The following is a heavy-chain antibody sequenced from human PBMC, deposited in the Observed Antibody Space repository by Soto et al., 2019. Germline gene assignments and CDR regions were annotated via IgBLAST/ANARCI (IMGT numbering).Heavy chain of an antibody. Sequence: LSLTCTVSGGSISSSSYYWGWIRQPPGKGLEWIGSIYYSGSTYYNPSLKSRVTISVDTSKNQFSLKLSSVTAADTAVYYCATSFPYYDFWSGYGFDPWGQGTLVTVSS. V-gene: IGHV4-39*01. CDR1: GGSISSSSYY. J-gene: IGHJ5*02. D-gene: IGHD3-3*01. CDR3: ATSFPYYDFWSGYGFDP. CDR2: IYYSGST.